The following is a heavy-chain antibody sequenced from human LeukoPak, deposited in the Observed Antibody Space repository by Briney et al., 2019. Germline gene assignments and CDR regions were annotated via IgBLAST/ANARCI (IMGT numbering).Heavy chain of an antibody. D-gene: IGHD6-13*01. Sequence: SETLSLTCTVSGGSIGSYYWSWIRQPPGKELEWIGYIYYSGSTNYNPSLKSRVTISLDTSKNQFSMNLISVTAADTAVYYCAREGVAAAGKLDYWGQGTLVTVSS. V-gene: IGHV4-59*01. CDR3: AREGVAAAGKLDY. J-gene: IGHJ4*02. CDR2: IYYSGST. CDR1: GGSIGSYY.